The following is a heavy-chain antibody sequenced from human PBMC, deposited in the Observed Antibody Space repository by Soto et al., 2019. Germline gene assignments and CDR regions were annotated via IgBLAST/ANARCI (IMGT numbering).Heavy chain of an antibody. CDR1: GYNFMPYG. CDR2: ISPWNGNT. D-gene: IGHD3-10*01. Sequence: GASVKVSCKASGYNFMPYGVNWVRQAPGQGLEWMGWISPWNGNTNYAQSFQGRVTMTTDTSTSTAYMELRSLTSDDTAVYYCARDLDPSGSYYTDYWGPGTLVTVS. J-gene: IGHJ4*02. V-gene: IGHV1-18*04. CDR3: ARDLDPSGSYYTDY.